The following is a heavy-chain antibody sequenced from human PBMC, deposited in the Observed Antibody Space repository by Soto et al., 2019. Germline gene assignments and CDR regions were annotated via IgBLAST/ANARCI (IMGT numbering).Heavy chain of an antibody. J-gene: IGHJ5*02. CDR1: GYTFASYG. Sequence: GASVKVSCKASGYTFASYGISWVRQAPGQGPEWMGWISAYNGNTNYAQKLQGRVTMTTDTSTSTAYMELRSLRSDDTAVYYCARAYCSSTSCYKNWFDPWGQGTLVTVSS. V-gene: IGHV1-18*01. D-gene: IGHD2-2*02. CDR3: ARAYCSSTSCYKNWFDP. CDR2: ISAYNGNT.